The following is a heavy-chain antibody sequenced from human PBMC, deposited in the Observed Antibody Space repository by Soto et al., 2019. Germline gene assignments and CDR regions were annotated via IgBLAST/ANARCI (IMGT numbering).Heavy chain of an antibody. Sequence: ASVKVSCKASGYTFTGYYMHWVRQAPGQGLEWMGWINPNSGGTNYAQKFQGRVTMTRDTSISTAYMELSRLRSDDTAVYYCAREGIAVAGQESYYGMDVWGQGTTVTVSS. CDR2: INPNSGGT. J-gene: IGHJ6*02. CDR3: AREGIAVAGQESYYGMDV. D-gene: IGHD6-19*01. CDR1: GYTFTGYY. V-gene: IGHV1-2*02.